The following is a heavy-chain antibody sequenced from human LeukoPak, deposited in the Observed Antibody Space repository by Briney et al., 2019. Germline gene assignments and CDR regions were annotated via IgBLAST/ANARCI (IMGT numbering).Heavy chain of an antibody. D-gene: IGHD3-10*01. J-gene: IGHJ4*02. CDR1: GFTFDDYA. CDR2: ISWNSGSI. CDR3: AKDNLKYYYGSGTLGVHGPSINFDY. Sequence: TGGSLRLSCAASGFTFDDYAMHSVRQAPGKGLEWVSGISWNSGSIGYADSVKGRFTISRDNAKHSLYLQMNSLRAEDTALYYCAKDNLKYYYGSGTLGVHGPSINFDYWGQGTLVTVSS. V-gene: IGHV3-9*01.